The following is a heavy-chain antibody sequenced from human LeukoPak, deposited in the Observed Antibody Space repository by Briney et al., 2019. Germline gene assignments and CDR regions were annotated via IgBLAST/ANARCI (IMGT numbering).Heavy chain of an antibody. Sequence: LPGGSLRLSCAASGFTFSNYAMSWVRQAPGKGLEWVSTISGSGSSTYYADSVKGRFTISRDNSKNTLYLQMNSLRAEDTAEYYCAKDLSDATMVRSNYYFDYWGLGTLVTVSS. J-gene: IGHJ4*02. V-gene: IGHV3-23*01. CDR3: AKDLSDATMVRSNYYFDY. CDR2: ISGSGSST. D-gene: IGHD5-18*01. CDR1: GFTFSNYA.